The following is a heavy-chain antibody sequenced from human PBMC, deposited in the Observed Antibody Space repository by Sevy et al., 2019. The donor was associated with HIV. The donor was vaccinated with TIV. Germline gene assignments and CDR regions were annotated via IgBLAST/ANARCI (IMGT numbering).Heavy chain of an antibody. Sequence: SETLSLTCTVSGGSISPYYWNWIRQPPGKGLEWIGYMYYSGSTKYNHSFKSRVTISKDTSKKQFSVKLTSVTAADTAVYYCARGGGLTDYGLDVWGQGTTVTVSS. J-gene: IGHJ6*02. V-gene: IGHV4-59*01. CDR1: GGSISPYY. D-gene: IGHD3-16*01. CDR2: MYYSGST. CDR3: ARGGGLTDYGLDV.